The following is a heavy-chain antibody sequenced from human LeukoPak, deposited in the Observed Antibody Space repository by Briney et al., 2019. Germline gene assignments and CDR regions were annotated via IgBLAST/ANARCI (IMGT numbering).Heavy chain of an antibody. CDR2: ISGNGGST. V-gene: IGHV3-23*01. CDR3: AKDRDVFRFLEWLPQLFDY. J-gene: IGHJ4*02. Sequence: GGSLRLSCAASGFTFSGYSMNWVRRAPGKGLEWVSAISGNGGSTYYTDSVKGRFTISRDNSKNTLYLQMNSLRAEDTAVYYCAKDRDVFRFLEWLPQLFDYWGQGTLVTVSS. CDR1: GFTFSGYS. D-gene: IGHD3-3*01.